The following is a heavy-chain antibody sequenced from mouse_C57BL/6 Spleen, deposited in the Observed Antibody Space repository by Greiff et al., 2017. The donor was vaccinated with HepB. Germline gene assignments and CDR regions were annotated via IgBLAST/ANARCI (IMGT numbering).Heavy chain of an antibody. CDR1: GYTFTSYW. J-gene: IGHJ3*01. D-gene: IGHD2-3*01. Sequence: QVQLQQPGAELVMPGASVKLSCKASGYTFTSYWIHWVKQRPGQGLEWIGEIDPSDSYTNYNQKFKGKSTLTVDKSSSTAYMQLSSLTSEDSAVYYCARGDGYYVAYWGQGTLVTVSA. CDR2: IDPSDSYT. CDR3: ARGDGYYVAY. V-gene: IGHV1-69*01.